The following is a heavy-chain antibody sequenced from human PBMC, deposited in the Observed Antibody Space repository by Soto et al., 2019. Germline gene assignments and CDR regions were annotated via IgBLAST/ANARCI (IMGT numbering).Heavy chain of an antibody. J-gene: IGHJ4*02. D-gene: IGHD3-22*01. Sequence: QVQLQESGPGLVKPSQTLSLTCTVSGGSLSSGGYYWTWIRQHPGKGLEWIGYIFHSGNTYYNPSLKSRLNISVDTSKNPFSLKLRSLTAADTAVYYCARALSSGPYVNYWGQGTLVTVSS. CDR1: GGSLSSGGYY. CDR3: ARALSSGPYVNY. V-gene: IGHV4-31*03. CDR2: IFHSGNT.